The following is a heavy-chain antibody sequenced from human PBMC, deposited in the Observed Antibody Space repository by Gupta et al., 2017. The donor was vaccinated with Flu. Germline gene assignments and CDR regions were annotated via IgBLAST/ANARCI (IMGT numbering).Heavy chain of an antibody. CDR1: GFTFGDYA. D-gene: IGHD5-12*01. Sequence: EVQLVESGGGLVQPGRSLRLSCTASGFTFGDYAMSWFRQAPGKGLEWVGFIRSKAYGGTTEYAASVKGRFTISRDDSKSIAYLQMNSLKTEDTAVYYCTRGDLGDGYNPPVRDHHWGQGTLVTVSS. CDR3: TRGDLGDGYNPPVRDHH. CDR2: IRSKAYGGTT. V-gene: IGHV3-49*03. J-gene: IGHJ5*02.